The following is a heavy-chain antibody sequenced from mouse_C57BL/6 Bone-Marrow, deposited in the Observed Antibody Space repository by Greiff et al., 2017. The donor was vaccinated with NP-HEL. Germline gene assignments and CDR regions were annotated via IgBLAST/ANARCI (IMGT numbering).Heavy chain of an antibody. V-gene: IGHV1-7*01. J-gene: IGHJ1*03. D-gene: IGHD1-1*01. CDR3: ARCGSSYPWYFDV. Sequence: QVQLQQSGAELAKPGASVKLSCKASGYTFTSYWMHWVKQRPGQGLEWIGYINPSSGYTKYNQKFKDKATLTADKSSSTAYMQLNSLTSEDSAVYYCARCGSSYPWYFDVWGTGTTVTVSS. CDR2: INPSSGYT. CDR1: GYTFTSYW.